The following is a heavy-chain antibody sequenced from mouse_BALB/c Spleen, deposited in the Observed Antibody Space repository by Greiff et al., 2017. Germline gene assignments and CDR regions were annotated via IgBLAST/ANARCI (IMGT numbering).Heavy chain of an antibody. CDR2: ISDGGSYT. CDR3: ARGEDAMDY. Sequence: EVQLVESGGGLVKPGGSLKLSCAASGFTFSDYYMYWVRQTPEKRLEWVATISDGGSYTYYPDSVKGRFTISRDNAKNNLYLQMSSLKSEDTAMNYCARGEDAMDYWGQGTSVTVSS. J-gene: IGHJ4*01. CDR1: GFTFSDYY. V-gene: IGHV5-4*02.